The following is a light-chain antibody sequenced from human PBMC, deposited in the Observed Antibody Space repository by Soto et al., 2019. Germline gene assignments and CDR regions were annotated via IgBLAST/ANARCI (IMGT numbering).Light chain of an antibody. CDR2: AAT. CDR1: QSIRSR. J-gene: IGKJ4*01. CDR3: QQYNTYFSLS. Sequence: DIQMTQSPSSLSASVGDTVTITCRASQSIRSRLNWYQQKPGKAPNLLXYAATKLESGVPARFSGSGSGTEFTLTISGLQPDDFASYYCQQYNTYFSLSFGGGTKVDIK. V-gene: IGKV1-5*01.